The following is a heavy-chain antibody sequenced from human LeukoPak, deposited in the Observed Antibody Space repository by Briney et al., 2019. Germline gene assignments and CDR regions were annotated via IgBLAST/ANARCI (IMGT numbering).Heavy chain of an antibody. CDR3: AREIWFGELY. D-gene: IGHD3-10*01. Sequence: GGPLRLSCAASGFTFSNYAMIWVRQAPGKGLEWVSGISVSGANTYYADSVKGRFTISRDNSKNSLYLQMNSLRAEDTAVYYCAREIWFGELYWGQGTLVTVSS. CDR2: ISVSGANT. V-gene: IGHV3-23*01. J-gene: IGHJ4*02. CDR1: GFTFSNYA.